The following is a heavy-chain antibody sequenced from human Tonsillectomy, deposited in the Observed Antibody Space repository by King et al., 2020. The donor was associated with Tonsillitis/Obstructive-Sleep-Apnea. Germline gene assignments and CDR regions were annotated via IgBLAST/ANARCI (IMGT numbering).Heavy chain of an antibody. J-gene: IGHJ6*03. CDR2: IYYSGST. V-gene: IGHV4-61*08. CDR3: ARTGTTDYYYYYMDV. Sequence: QLQESGPGLVKPSETLSLTCTVSGGSVSSSDYYWSWIRQPPGKGLECIGYIYYSGSTDYNPSLKSRVTISVDTSKNQFSLKLSSVTAADTAVYYCARTGTTDYYYYYMDVWGKGTTVTVSS. CDR1: GGSVSSSDYY. D-gene: IGHD1-7*01.